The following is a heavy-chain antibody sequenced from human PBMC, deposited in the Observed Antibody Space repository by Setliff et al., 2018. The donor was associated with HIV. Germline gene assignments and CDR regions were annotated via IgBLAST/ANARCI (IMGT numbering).Heavy chain of an antibody. CDR3: ARDQTGVAAAAFGGGSAWSDEGFDI. J-gene: IGHJ3*02. D-gene: IGHD6-13*01. CDR1: GDTLSIHP. V-gene: IGHV1-69*05. Sequence: GASVKVSCKASGDTLSIHPISWVRQAPGRGLDWMGGIIPAFGTANYAQKFQGRVTITTDESTTTVFMELTGLRSEDTAVYYCARDQTGVAAAAFGGGSAWSDEGFDIWGQGTMVTVS. CDR2: IIPAFGTA.